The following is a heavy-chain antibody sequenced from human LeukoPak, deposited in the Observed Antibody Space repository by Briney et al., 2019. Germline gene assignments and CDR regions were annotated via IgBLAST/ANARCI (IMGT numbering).Heavy chain of an antibody. Sequence: ASVKVSCKASGYTFTSYGISWVRQAPGQGLEWMGWIGAYNGNTNYAQKLQGRVTMTTDTSTSTAYMELRSLRSDDTAVYYCATPSEYSSSREYYFDYWGQGTLVTVSS. CDR2: IGAYNGNT. V-gene: IGHV1-18*01. CDR1: GYTFTSYG. J-gene: IGHJ4*02. D-gene: IGHD6-6*01. CDR3: ATPSEYSSSREYYFDY.